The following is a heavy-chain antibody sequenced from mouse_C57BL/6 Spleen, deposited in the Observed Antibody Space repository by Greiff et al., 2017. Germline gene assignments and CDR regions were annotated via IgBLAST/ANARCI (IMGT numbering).Heavy chain of an antibody. CDR2: INYDGSST. CDR1: GYTFSNYY. Sequence: EVKLLESEAGLVQPGSSMKLSCTASGYTFSNYYMAWVRQVPEKGLEWIANINYDGSSTYYLDSLKSRFISSRDNAKNILYLQVNSLKTEDTATYYWAREDGSSVFAYWGQGTLVTVSA. V-gene: IGHV5-16*01. J-gene: IGHJ3*01. D-gene: IGHD1-1*01. CDR3: AREDGSSVFAY.